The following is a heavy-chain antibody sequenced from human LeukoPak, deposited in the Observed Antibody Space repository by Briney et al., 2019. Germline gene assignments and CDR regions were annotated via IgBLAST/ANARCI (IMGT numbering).Heavy chain of an antibody. J-gene: IGHJ5*02. CDR1: GGSFSGYY. CDR3: ARHFYYYDILTGYYLYNWFDP. D-gene: IGHD3-9*01. V-gene: IGHV4-34*01. CDR2: IYYSGST. Sequence: MSSETLSLTCAVYGGSFSGYYWSWIRQPPGKGLEWIGSIYYSGSTYYNPSLKSRVTISVDTSKNQFSPKLSSVTAADTAVYYCARHFYYYDILTGYYLYNWFDPWGQGTLVTVSS.